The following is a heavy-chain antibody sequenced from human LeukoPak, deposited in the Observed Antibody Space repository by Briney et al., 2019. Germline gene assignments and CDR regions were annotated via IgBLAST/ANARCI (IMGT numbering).Heavy chain of an antibody. CDR1: GGSISSSSYY. J-gene: IGHJ4*02. CDR2: IYHSGST. V-gene: IGHV4-39*07. CDR3: AREVGGDHGEIDY. Sequence: PSETLSLTCTVSGGSISSSSYYWGWIRQPPGKGLEWIGSIYHSGSTYYNPSLKSRVTISVDTSKNQFSLKLSSVTAADTAVYYCAREVGGDHGEIDYWGQGTLVTVSS. D-gene: IGHD3-10*01.